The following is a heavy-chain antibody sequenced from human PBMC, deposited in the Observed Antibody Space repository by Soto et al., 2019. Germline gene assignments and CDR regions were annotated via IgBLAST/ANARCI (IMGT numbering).Heavy chain of an antibody. J-gene: IGHJ6*02. D-gene: IGHD3-9*01. Sequence: ASVKVSCKASGGTFSIYAISWVLQAPGQGLEWMGGIIPIFGTANYAQKFQGRVTITADESTSTAYMELSSLRSEDTAVYYCARDNRGNYDILTGYSWPYGMDVWGQGTTVTVSS. CDR2: IIPIFGTA. V-gene: IGHV1-69*13. CDR3: ARDNRGNYDILTGYSWPYGMDV. CDR1: GGTFSIYA.